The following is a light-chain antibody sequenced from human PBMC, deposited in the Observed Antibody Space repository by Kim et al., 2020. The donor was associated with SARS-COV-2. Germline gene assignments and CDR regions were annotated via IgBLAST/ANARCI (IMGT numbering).Light chain of an antibody. J-gene: IGKJ2*01. CDR3: QQYGGSPRYS. Sequence: EIVMTQSPGALSLSPGDRATLSCRASQTVTSEYFAWYQQQPDQAPMLIIDAASSRTTGIPGMCSGSWSGTVFTITISILSPEDFALYYCQQYGGSPRYSYGQGTKLEI. V-gene: IGKV3-20*01. CDR2: AAS. CDR1: QTVTSEY.